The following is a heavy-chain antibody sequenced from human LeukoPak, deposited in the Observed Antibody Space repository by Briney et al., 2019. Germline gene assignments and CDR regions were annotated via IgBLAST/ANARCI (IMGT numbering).Heavy chain of an antibody. V-gene: IGHV3-23*01. J-gene: IGHJ6*02. CDR2: ISGSGGST. Sequence: GGSLRLSCAAPGFTFSSYAMSWVRQAPGKGLEWVSAISGSGGSTYYADSVKGRFTISRDNSKNTLYLQMNSLRAEDTAVYYCAKALRYFDWSKEGVTPGGAYYYYYGMDVWGQGTTVTVSS. D-gene: IGHD3-9*01. CDR1: GFTFSSYA. CDR3: AKALRYFDWSKEGVTPGGAYYYYYGMDV.